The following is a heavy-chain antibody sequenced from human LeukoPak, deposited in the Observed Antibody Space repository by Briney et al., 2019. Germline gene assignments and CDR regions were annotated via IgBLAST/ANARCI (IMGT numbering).Heavy chain of an antibody. D-gene: IGHD1-1*01. Sequence: GGSLRLSCAASGFTFSSYAMHWVRQAAGKGLEWVAVISYDGSNKYYADSVKGRFTISRDNSKNTLYLQMNSLRAEDTAVYYCARYDARYGMNVWGQGTTVTVSS. V-gene: IGHV3-30-3*01. J-gene: IGHJ6*02. CDR2: ISYDGSNK. CDR1: GFTFSSYA. CDR3: ARYDARYGMNV.